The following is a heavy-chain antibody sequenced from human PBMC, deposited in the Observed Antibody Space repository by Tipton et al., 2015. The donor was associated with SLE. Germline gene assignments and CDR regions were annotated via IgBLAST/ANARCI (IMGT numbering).Heavy chain of an antibody. J-gene: IGHJ4*02. D-gene: IGHD2/OR15-2a*01. V-gene: IGHV4-59*01. CDR3: ARSSSVRTLLWPTFAY. CDR1: SGSITSYY. CDR2: VYYSGTT. Sequence: TLSLTCNVSSGSITSYYWNWIRQFPGKGLEWIGNVYYSGTTNYNPSLKSRVTISINTSKNQFSLKLSSVTAADTAVYFCARSSSVRTLLWPTFAYWGQGNLATVSS.